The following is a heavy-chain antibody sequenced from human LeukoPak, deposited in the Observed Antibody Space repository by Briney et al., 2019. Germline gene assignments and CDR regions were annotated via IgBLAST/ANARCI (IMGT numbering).Heavy chain of an antibody. D-gene: IGHD3-22*01. V-gene: IGHV3-23*01. Sequence: GGSLRLSCAASGFAFNTYMMSWVRQAPGKGLEWVSAISGSGGSTYYADSVKGRFTISRDNSKNTLYLQMNSLRAEDTAVYYCAKDRTYYYDSGDDYWGQGTLVTVSS. CDR1: GFAFNTYM. CDR3: AKDRTYYYDSGDDY. J-gene: IGHJ4*02. CDR2: ISGSGGST.